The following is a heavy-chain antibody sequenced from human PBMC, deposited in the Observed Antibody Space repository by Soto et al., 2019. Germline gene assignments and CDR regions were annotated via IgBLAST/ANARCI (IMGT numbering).Heavy chain of an antibody. Sequence: QVQLVESGGGVVQPGRSLRLSCAASGFTFSSYAMHWVRQAPGKGLEWVAVISYDGSNKYYADSVKGRFTISRDNSKNTLYLQMNSLRAEDADVYHCATTMVRGSERYYFDYWGQGTLVTVSS. V-gene: IGHV3-30-3*01. CDR3: ATTMVRGSERYYFDY. CDR1: GFTFSSYA. CDR2: ISYDGSNK. J-gene: IGHJ4*02. D-gene: IGHD3-10*01.